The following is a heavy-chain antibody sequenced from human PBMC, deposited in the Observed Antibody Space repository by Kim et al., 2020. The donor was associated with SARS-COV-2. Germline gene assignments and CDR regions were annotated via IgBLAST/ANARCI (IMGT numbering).Heavy chain of an antibody. D-gene: IGHD5-18*01. CDR3: ARDTRADRGYSYGSYYYGMDV. V-gene: IGHV4-31*03. CDR2: IYYSGST. Sequence: SETLSLTCTVSGGSISSGGYYWSWIRQHPGKGLEWIGYIYYSGSTYYNPSLKSRVTISVDTSKNQFSLKLSSVTAADTAVYYCARDTRADRGYSYGSYYYGMDVWGQGTTVTVSS. J-gene: IGHJ6*02. CDR1: GGSISSGGYY.